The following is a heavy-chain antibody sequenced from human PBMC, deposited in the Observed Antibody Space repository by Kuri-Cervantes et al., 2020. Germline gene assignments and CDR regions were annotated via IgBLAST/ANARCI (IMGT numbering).Heavy chain of an antibody. CDR3: ARGPTGGVGGVNFYGMDV. D-gene: IGHD3-16*01. Sequence: GGSLRLSCAASGFTFSSYSMNWVRQAPGKGLEWVSYISSSSSTIYYADSVKGRFTISRDNAKNSLYLQMNSLRAEDTAVYYCARGPTGGVGGVNFYGMDVWGQGTTVTVSS. CDR1: GFTFSSYS. V-gene: IGHV3-48*01. CDR2: ISSSSSTI. J-gene: IGHJ6*02.